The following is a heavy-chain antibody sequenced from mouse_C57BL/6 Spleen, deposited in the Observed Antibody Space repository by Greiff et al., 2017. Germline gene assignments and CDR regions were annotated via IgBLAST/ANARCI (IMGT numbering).Heavy chain of an antibody. J-gene: IGHJ2*01. V-gene: IGHV1-69*01. CDR2: IDPSDSYS. Sequence: VQLQQSGAELVMPGASVKLSCKASGYTFTSYWMHWVKQRPGQGLEWIGEIDPSDSYSNYTQKFTGKSTLTVDKSSSTAYMQLSSLTTEDSAVYYVAISSEDYGSSYDFDYWGQGTTLTVSS. CDR3: AISSEDYGSSYDFDY. D-gene: IGHD1-1*01. CDR1: GYTFTSYW.